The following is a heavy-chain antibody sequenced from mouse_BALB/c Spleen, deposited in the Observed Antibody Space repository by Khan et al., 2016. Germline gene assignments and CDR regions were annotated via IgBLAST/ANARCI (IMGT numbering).Heavy chain of an antibody. J-gene: IGHJ2*01. Sequence: VQLQQSGAELVKPGASVKLSCTASGFNIKDTFMHWVKQRPEQGLEWIGRIDPANGNTRYDPKFQGKATITADTSSNTAYLQLSSLTSEDTAVSYCARRGPIDYYGSTYGYWGEGTTLTVSS. CDR3: ARRGPIDYYGSTYGY. CDR1: GFNIKDTF. V-gene: IGHV14-3*02. CDR2: IDPANGNT. D-gene: IGHD1-1*01.